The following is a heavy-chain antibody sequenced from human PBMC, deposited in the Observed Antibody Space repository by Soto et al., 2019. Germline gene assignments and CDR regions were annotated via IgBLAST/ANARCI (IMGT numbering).Heavy chain of an antibody. CDR2: IIPIFGTA. D-gene: IGHD1-26*01. V-gene: IGHV1-69*13. Sequence: AAVKVSCKASGGTFSSYAISWVRQAPGQGLEWMGGIIPIFGTANYAQKFQGRVTITADQSTSTAYMELSSLRSEDTAVYYCAGGLYSGSCSRSHPFDYWGQGTLVTVYS. J-gene: IGHJ4*02. CDR3: AGGLYSGSCSRSHPFDY. CDR1: GGTFSSYA.